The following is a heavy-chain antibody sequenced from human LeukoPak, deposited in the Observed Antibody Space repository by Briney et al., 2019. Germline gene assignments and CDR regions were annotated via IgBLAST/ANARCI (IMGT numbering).Heavy chain of an antibody. J-gene: IGHJ4*02. V-gene: IGHV1-8*03. CDR3: ARGPPDTAMVGDYFDY. CDR1: GYTFTSYD. D-gene: IGHD5-18*01. CDR2: MNPNSGNT. Sequence: GASVTVSCTAAGYTFTSYDINWVRQATGQGLGWMGWMNPNSGNTGYAKKFQGRVTITRNTSISTANMELSRLRSEDTAVYYGARGPPDTAMVGDYFDYWGQGTLVTVSS.